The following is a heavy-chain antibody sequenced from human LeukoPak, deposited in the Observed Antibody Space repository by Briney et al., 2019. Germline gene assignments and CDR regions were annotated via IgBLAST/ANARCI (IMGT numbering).Heavy chain of an antibody. CDR1: GFTFSSYA. J-gene: IGHJ4*02. CDR2: VSFDGSNK. CDR3: ARSTYCTSTSGPPNFGY. V-gene: IGHV3-30*01. D-gene: IGHD2-2*01. Sequence: GRSLRLSCAASGFTFSSYAMHWVRQAPGKGLEWVAVVSFDGSNKYYADSVKGRFTITRDNSKNTLYLQMNSLRAEDTAVYYCARSTYCTSTSGPPNFGYWGQGTLVTVSS.